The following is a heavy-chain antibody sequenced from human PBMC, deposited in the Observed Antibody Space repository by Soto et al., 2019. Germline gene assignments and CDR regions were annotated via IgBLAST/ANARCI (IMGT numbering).Heavy chain of an antibody. Sequence: KTSETLSLTCAVSGGSISSSNWWSWVRQPPGKGLEWIGEIYHRGSTNYNPSLKSRVTISVDKSKKQFSLKLRSVTAADTAIYYCVRDGTKNLRDRFEPWGRGILVTVSS. CDR1: GGSISSSNW. J-gene: IGHJ5*02. CDR2: IYHRGST. CDR3: VRDGTKNLRDRFEP. D-gene: IGHD1-26*01. V-gene: IGHV4-4*02.